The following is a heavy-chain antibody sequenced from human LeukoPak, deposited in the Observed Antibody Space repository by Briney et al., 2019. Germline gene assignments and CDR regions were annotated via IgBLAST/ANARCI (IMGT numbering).Heavy chain of an antibody. CDR2: ISGSGGST. J-gene: IGHJ4*02. CDR3: TRASRGVVVVAATAY. CDR1: GFTFSSYA. D-gene: IGHD2-15*01. Sequence: GGSLRLSCAASGFTFSSYAMSWVRQAPGKGLEWVSAISGSGGSTYYADSVKGRFTISRDNSKNTLYLQMNSLRAEDTAVYYCTRASRGVVVVAATAYWGQGTLVTVSS. V-gene: IGHV3-23*01.